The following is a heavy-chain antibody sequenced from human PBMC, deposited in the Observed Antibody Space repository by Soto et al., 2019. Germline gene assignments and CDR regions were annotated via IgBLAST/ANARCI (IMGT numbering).Heavy chain of an antibody. J-gene: IGHJ5*02. CDR1: GFTFSSYG. D-gene: IGHD6-13*01. Sequence: QVQLVESGGGVVQPGRSLRLSCAASGFTFSSYGMHWVRQAPGKGLEWVAVIWYDGSNKYYADSVKGRFTISRDNSKNTLYLQMNSLRAEDTAVYYCASSRRIAAAGTKGGGFDPWGQGTLVTVSS. CDR2: IWYDGSNK. CDR3: ASSRRIAAAGTKGGGFDP. V-gene: IGHV3-33*01.